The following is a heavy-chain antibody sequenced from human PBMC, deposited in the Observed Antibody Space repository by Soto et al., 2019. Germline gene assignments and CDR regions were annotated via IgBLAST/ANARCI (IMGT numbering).Heavy chain of an antibody. CDR3: ARVAAALTYYYYGMDV. J-gene: IGHJ6*02. CDR1: GYTFTRSG. V-gene: IGHV1-18*01. CDR2: ISSYNGDT. D-gene: IGHD2-15*01. Sequence: ASVKVSCKASGYTFTRSGISWVRQAPGQGPEWMGWISSYNGDTNYAQTFQGRVTMTTDTSTSTAYMELSSLRAEDTAVYYCARVAAALTYYYYGMDVWGQGTTVTVSS.